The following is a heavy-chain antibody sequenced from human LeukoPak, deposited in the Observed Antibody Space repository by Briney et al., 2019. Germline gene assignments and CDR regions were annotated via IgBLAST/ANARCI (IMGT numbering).Heavy chain of an antibody. CDR3: ARGRSVGSSPYGPFDY. CDR2: IIPSGGST. V-gene: IGHV1-46*01. CDR1: GYTFTSYY. J-gene: IGHJ4*02. D-gene: IGHD6-6*01. Sequence: GASVKVSCKASGYTFTSYYMHWVRQAPGQGLEWMGIIIPSGGSTSYAQKFQGRVTMTRDTSTSTVYMELSSLRSEDTAVYYCARGRSVGSSPYGPFDYWGQGTLVTVSS.